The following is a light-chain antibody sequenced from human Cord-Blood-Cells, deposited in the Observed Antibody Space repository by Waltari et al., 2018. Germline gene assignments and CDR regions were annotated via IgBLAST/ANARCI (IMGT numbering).Light chain of an antibody. V-gene: IGKV3-20*01. CDR3: QQYGSSPQT. CDR1: QSVSSSY. Sequence: EIVFTQTPGTLSLSPGERATPPCRASQSVSSSYLAWYQQTPGQAPRLLIYGASSRATGIPDRFSGSGSGTDFTLTISRLEPEDFAVYYCQQYGSSPQTFGQGTKVEIK. J-gene: IGKJ1*01. CDR2: GAS.